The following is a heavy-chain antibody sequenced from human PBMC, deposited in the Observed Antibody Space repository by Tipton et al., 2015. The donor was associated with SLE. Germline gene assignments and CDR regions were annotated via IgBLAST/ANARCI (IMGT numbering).Heavy chain of an antibody. CDR1: GGSISSGGYY. J-gene: IGHJ4*02. D-gene: IGHD3-22*01. CDR3: ARGDDSSGYYIDY. V-gene: IGHV4-31*03. CDR2: SHYSGNT. Sequence: TLSLTCSVSGGSISSGGYYWSWIRQHPGKGLEWIGYSHYSGNTYYNTSLKSRVTISVDTSKNQFSLKLSSVTAADTAVYYCARGDDSSGYYIDYWGQGTLVTVSS.